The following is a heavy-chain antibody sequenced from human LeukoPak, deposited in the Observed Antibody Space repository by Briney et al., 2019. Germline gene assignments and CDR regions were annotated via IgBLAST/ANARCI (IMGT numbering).Heavy chain of an antibody. V-gene: IGHV4-4*02. D-gene: IGHD3-22*01. J-gene: IGHJ4*02. CDR3: VNYYDSSDYQQPNHFDY. Sequence: SGTLSLTCAVSGGSISSSNWWSWVRQPPGKGLEWIGEIYHSGSTNYNPSLKSRVTISVDTSKNQFSLKLSSVTAADTAVYYCVNYYDSSDYQQPNHFDYWGQGTLVTVSS. CDR2: IYHSGST. CDR1: GGSISSSNW.